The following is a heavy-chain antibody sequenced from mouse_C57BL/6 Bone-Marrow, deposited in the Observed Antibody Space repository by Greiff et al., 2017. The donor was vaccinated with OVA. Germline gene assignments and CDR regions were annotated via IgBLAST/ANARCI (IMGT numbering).Heavy chain of an antibody. V-gene: IGHV5-4*01. CDR2: ISDGGSYA. Sequence: EVQLQESGGGLVKPGGSLKLSCAASGFTFSSYAMSWVRQTPEKRLEWVATISDGGSYAYYPDNVKGRFNISRDNAKNSLYLQMSHLTSDDTAMYYCARDEPLGSFAYWGQGTLVTVSA. J-gene: IGHJ3*01. D-gene: IGHD6-1*01. CDR3: ARDEPLGSFAY. CDR1: GFTFSSYA.